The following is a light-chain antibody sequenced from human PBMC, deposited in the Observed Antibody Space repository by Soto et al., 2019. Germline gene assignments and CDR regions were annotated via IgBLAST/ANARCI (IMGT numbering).Light chain of an antibody. CDR1: QSISSW. CDR3: QQYNSYSPYT. V-gene: IGKV1-5*03. CDR2: KAS. Sequence: DIQMTQSPSTLSASVGDRVTITCRASQSISSWLAWYQQKPGKAPKLLIYKASSLESGVPTRFRGSGSGTEFTLTISSLQPDDFATHYCQQYNSYSPYTFGQGTKLEIK. J-gene: IGKJ2*01.